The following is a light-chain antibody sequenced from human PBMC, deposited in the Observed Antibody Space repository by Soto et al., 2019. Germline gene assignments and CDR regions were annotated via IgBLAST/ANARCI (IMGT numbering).Light chain of an antibody. V-gene: IGLV2-14*03. CDR2: DVN. J-gene: IGLJ2*01. CDR1: SSDVGGYDY. Sequence: QSALTQPASVSGSPGQSIAISCTGSSSDVGGYDYVSWYQQHPGKAPKLMIYDVNSRPSGVSDRFSGSKSGNTASLPISGLQAEDEADYYCSSYTSTNPVIFGGGTKVTVL. CDR3: SSYTSTNPVI.